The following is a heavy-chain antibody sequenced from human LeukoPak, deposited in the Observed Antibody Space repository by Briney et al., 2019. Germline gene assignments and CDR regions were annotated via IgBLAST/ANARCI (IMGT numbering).Heavy chain of an antibody. J-gene: IGHJ3*02. CDR3: LTGDDAFDI. Sequence: PGGSLRLSCAASGFTFSSYAIHWVRQAPGKGLEWVAVISYDGSNKYYADSVKGRFTISRDNSKNTLYLQMNSLRAEDTAVYYCLTGDDAFDIWGQGTMVTVSS. CDR2: ISYDGSNK. CDR1: GFTFSSYA. V-gene: IGHV3-30*01. D-gene: IGHD7-27*01.